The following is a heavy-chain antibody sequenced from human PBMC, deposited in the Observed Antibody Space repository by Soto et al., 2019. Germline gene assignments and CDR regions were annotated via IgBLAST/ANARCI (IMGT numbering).Heavy chain of an antibody. CDR3: ARDGDYSNYGHYYYMDV. V-gene: IGHV3-21*01. CDR1: GFTFSSYS. CDR2: ISSSSSYI. Sequence: GGSLRLSCAASGFTFSSYSMNWVRQAPGKGLEWVSSISSSSSYIYYADSVKGRFTISRDNAKNSLYLQMNSLRAEDTAVYYCARDGDYSNYGHYYYMDVWGKGTTVTVSS. D-gene: IGHD4-4*01. J-gene: IGHJ6*03.